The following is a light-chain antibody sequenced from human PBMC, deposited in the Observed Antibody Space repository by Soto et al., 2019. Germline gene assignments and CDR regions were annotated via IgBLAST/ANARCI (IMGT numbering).Light chain of an antibody. V-gene: IGKV1-39*01. J-gene: IGKJ4*01. CDR2: AAS. Sequence: DIQMTQSPSSLSASVGDRVTITCRASQSISSYLNWYQQKPGKAPKLLIYAASSLQSGVPLRFSGSGSGTDLTLTISSLQPEDFATYYCQQSYSTPFTFGGGTKVEIK. CDR1: QSISSY. CDR3: QQSYSTPFT.